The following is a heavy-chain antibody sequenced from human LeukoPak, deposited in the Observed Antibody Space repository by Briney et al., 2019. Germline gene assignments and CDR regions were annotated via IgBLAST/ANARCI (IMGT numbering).Heavy chain of an antibody. CDR1: GGSISSYY. J-gene: IGHJ4*02. V-gene: IGHV4-59*01. CDR3: ATGTNYTSGYRVTEFGSGYSDY. D-gene: IGHD5-18*01. Sequence: PSETLSLTCTVSGGSISSYYWNWLRQPPGKGLEWVGYIYYSGTTNYNPSLKSRVSMSVDTSKNQFSLKLSSVTAADTAGDYGATGTNYTSGYRVTEFGSGYSDYWGQGTLVTVSS. CDR2: IYYSGTT.